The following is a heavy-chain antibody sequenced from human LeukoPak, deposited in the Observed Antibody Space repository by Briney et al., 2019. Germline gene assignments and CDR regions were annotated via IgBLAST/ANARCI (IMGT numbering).Heavy chain of an antibody. Sequence: PGGSLRLSCAASGFTFSSYGMHWVRQAPGKGLEWVAVIWYDGSNKYYADSVKGRFTISRDNSKNTLYLQMNSLRAEDTAVYYCARRVYSGSYYFWFDPWGQGTLVTVSS. V-gene: IGHV3-33*01. D-gene: IGHD1-26*01. J-gene: IGHJ5*02. CDR3: ARRVYSGSYYFWFDP. CDR2: IWYDGSNK. CDR1: GFTFSSYG.